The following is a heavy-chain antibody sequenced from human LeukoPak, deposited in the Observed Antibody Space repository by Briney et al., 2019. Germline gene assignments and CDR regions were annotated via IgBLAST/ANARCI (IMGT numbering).Heavy chain of an antibody. CDR2: FYNSGST. Sequence: PSETLSLTCTVSGGSISGYYWSWIRQPAGKGLEWIGRFYNSGSTNYNPSLKSRVTISTDTSKNQFSLKLSSVTAADTAVYYCARDLRVGGSSGWYAFDVWGQGTMVTVSS. CDR1: GGSISGYY. J-gene: IGHJ3*01. CDR3: ARDLRVGGSSGWYAFDV. D-gene: IGHD6-19*01. V-gene: IGHV4-4*07.